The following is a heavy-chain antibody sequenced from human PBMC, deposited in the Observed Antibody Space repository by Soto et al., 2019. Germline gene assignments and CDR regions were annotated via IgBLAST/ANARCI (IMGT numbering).Heavy chain of an antibody. CDR2: LYYTADT. J-gene: IGHJ4*02. D-gene: IGHD1-26*01. Sequence: SETLSLTCTVSGVPIRSHFWTWIRQPPGKGLEWIGSLYYTADTKYSPSLKSRATISVDTSKKLLSLRLNTVTAADTALYYCAGSKNSELAFDYWGQGALV. V-gene: IGHV4-59*11. CDR1: GVPIRSHF. CDR3: AGSKNSELAFDY.